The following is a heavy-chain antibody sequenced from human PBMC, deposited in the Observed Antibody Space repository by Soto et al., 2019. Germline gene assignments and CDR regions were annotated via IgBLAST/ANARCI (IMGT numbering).Heavy chain of an antibody. J-gene: IGHJ4*02. Sequence: GGSLILSCAASGFTFSSYGMNWVRQAPGKGLEWVSSISSSSSYIYYADSVKGRFTISRDNAKNSLYLQMNSLRAEDTAVYYCARLRFLEWLSRDHDYWGQGTLVTVSS. CDR2: ISSSSSYI. V-gene: IGHV3-21*01. CDR1: GFTFSSYG. CDR3: ARLRFLEWLSRDHDY. D-gene: IGHD3-3*01.